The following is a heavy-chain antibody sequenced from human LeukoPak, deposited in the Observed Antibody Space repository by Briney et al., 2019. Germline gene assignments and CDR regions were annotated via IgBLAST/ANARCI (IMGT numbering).Heavy chain of an antibody. CDR3: ARREYSSSSVDY. CDR1: GFTFTDYY. J-gene: IGHJ4*02. Sequence: GGSLRLSCAASGFTFTDYYMSWIRQAPGKGLEWVSYISSRGSTIYYADSVKGRFTISRDNAKNSLYLQMNSLRAEDTAVYYCARREYSSSSVDYWGQGTLVTVSS. V-gene: IGHV3-11*01. D-gene: IGHD6-6*01. CDR2: ISSRGSTI.